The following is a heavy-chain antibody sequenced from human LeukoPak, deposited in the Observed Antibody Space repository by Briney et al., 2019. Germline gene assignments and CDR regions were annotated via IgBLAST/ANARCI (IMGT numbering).Heavy chain of an antibody. CDR1: GGSIGSDY. J-gene: IGHJ4*02. V-gene: IGHV4-59*08. CDR3: AKYGNSGWVIDN. Sequence: PSETLSLTCTVSGGSIGSDYWTWIRQPPGKGLEYVGYIYYTGGTNYNPSLKSRVTISVDTSKNQFSLKMSSVTAADTAVYFCAKYGNSGWVIDNWGQGTLVTVSS. D-gene: IGHD6-19*01. CDR2: IYYTGGT.